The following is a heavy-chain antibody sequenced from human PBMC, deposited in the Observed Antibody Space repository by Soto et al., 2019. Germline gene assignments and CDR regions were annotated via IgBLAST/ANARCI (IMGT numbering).Heavy chain of an antibody. CDR3: ARDVGFDYVN. Sequence: GGSLRLSCAVSGFSIRSYWMSWVRQAPGKGLEWVASIKEDGSEIYYVESVRGRFTISRDSAENALHLLMNSLSAEDTGVYFCARDVGFDYVNWGQGTLVTVSS. D-gene: IGHD3-16*01. CDR2: IKEDGSEI. CDR1: GFSIRSYW. J-gene: IGHJ4*02. V-gene: IGHV3-7*01.